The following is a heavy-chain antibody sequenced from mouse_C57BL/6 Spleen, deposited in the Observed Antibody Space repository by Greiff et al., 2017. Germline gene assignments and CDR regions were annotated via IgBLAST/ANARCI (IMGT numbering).Heavy chain of an antibody. CDR1: GYTFTSYG. Sequence: QVQLKESGAELARPGASVKLSCKASGYTFTSYGISWVKQRTGQGLEWIGEIYPRSGNTYYNEKFKGKATLTAEKSSSTAYMELRSLTSEDSAVYFCARGTGYYGSSLHWYFDVWGTGTTVTVSS. J-gene: IGHJ1*03. D-gene: IGHD1-1*01. CDR3: ARGTGYYGSSLHWYFDV. V-gene: IGHV1-81*01. CDR2: IYPRSGNT.